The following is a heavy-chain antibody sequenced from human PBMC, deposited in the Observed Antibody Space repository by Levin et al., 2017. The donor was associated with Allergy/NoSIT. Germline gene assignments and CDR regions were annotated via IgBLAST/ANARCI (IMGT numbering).Heavy chain of an antibody. CDR1: GFTFSSFS. V-gene: IGHV3-23*01. D-gene: IGHD2-2*01. Sequence: GGSLRLSCAASGFTFSSFSMTWVRQAPGRGLEWVSTIDHDAGRTYYADSVKGRFTISRDNSRNTLNLQMNNLRAEDTAVYYCARRAGYCSSTSCDLWFDPWGQGTLVTVSS. J-gene: IGHJ5*02. CDR2: IDHDAGRT. CDR3: ARRAGYCSSTSCDLWFDP.